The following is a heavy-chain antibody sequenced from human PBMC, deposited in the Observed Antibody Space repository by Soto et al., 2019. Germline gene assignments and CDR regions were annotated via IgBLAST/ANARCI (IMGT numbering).Heavy chain of an antibody. J-gene: IGHJ4*02. V-gene: IGHV5-10-1*01. CDR2: IDPSDSYT. CDR3: ARRGGYGSGWDY. Sequence: PGESLKISCKGSGYSFTSYWISWVRQMPGKGLEWMGRIDPSDSYTNYSPSFQGHVTISADKSITTAYLQWSSLRASDTAMYYCARRGGYGSGWDYWGQGTLVTVSS. D-gene: IGHD6-19*01. CDR1: GYSFTSYW.